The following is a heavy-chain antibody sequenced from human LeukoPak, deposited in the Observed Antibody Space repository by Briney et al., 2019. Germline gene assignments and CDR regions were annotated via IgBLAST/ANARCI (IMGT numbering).Heavy chain of an antibody. D-gene: IGHD5-18*01. Sequence: PGRSLRLSCAASGSTFSTYVIHWVRQAPAKGLEWVALIWHDGSNQYYGDSVEDRFTISRDNSKNTLYLQMDSLRDEDTAVYYCARDRGYTYGHPLDYWGQGTLVTVSS. J-gene: IGHJ4*02. CDR2: IWHDGSNQ. CDR3: ARDRGYTYGHPLDY. V-gene: IGHV3-33*01. CDR1: GSTFSTYV.